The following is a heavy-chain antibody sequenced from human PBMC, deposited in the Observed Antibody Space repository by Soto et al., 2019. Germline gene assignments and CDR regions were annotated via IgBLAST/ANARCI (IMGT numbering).Heavy chain of an antibody. V-gene: IGHV2-70*01. CDR2: IDWDDDK. CDR3: ARTQYYYDSSGYPHFDY. J-gene: IGHJ4*02. Sequence: SGPTLVNPTQSLTLTCPFSGFSLSTSGLCVSWIRQPPGKALEWLALIDWDDDKYYSTSLKTRLTISKDTSKNKVVLTMTNMDPVDTATYYCARTQYYYDSSGYPHFDYWGQGTLVTVSS. CDR1: GFSLSTSGLC. D-gene: IGHD3-22*01.